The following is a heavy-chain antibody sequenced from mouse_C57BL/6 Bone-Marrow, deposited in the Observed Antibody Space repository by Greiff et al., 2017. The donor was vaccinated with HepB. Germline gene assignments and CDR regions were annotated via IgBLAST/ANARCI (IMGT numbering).Heavy chain of an antibody. V-gene: IGHV1-69*01. CDR3: ARSTGTFEFAY. D-gene: IGHD4-1*01. CDR1: GYTFTSYW. J-gene: IGHJ3*01. CDR2: IDPSDSYT. Sequence: QVQLQQPGAELVMPGASVKLSCKASGYTFTSYWMHWVKQRPGQGLEWIGEIDPSDSYTNYNQKFKGKSTLTVDKSSSTAYMQLSSLTSEDSAVYYCARSTGTFEFAYWGQGTRVTVSA.